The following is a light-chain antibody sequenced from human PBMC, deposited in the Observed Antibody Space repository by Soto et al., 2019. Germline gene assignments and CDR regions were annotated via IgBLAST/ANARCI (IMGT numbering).Light chain of an antibody. CDR2: DAS. CDR1: QSISSW. Sequence: DIQITQSPSPLSPSVADRVTITCRASQSISSWLAWYQQKPGKAPKLLIYDASSLESGVPSRFSGSGSGTEFTLTISSLQPDDFATYYCQQYNSYPLTFGGGTKVDIK. J-gene: IGKJ4*01. V-gene: IGKV1-5*01. CDR3: QQYNSYPLT.